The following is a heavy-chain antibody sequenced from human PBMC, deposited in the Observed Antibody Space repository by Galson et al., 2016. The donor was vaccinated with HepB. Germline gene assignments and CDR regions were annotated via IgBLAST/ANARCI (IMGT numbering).Heavy chain of an antibody. V-gene: IGHV4-4*02. D-gene: IGHD6-19*01. J-gene: IGHJ5*02. CDR1: GGSISNYNW. CDR3: ASETSSSAYGS. CDR2: IYQSGST. Sequence: SETLSLTCAVSGGSISNYNWWSWVRQPPGKGLEWIGEIYQSGSTNYNPSLESRVTISLDKSKNYFFLNLTSVGAADTAIYYCASETSSSAYGSWGQGTLVVVSS.